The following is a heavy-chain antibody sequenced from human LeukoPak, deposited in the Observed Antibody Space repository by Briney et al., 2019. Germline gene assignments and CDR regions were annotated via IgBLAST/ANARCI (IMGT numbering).Heavy chain of an antibody. Sequence: PGGSLRLSCAASGFTFSSYGMHWVRQAPGKGLEWVAFIRYDGSNKYYADSVKGRFTISRDNSKNTLYLQMNSLRAEDTAVYYCAKSQLLRFLAGPVDWGQGTLVTVSS. J-gene: IGHJ4*02. V-gene: IGHV3-30*02. CDR1: GFTFSSYG. D-gene: IGHD3-3*01. CDR2: IRYDGSNK. CDR3: AKSQLLRFLAGPVD.